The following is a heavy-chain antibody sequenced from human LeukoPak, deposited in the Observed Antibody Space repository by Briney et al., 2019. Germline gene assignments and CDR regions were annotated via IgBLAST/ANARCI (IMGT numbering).Heavy chain of an antibody. CDR2: INHSGST. J-gene: IGHJ6*02. CDR1: GGSFSGYY. V-gene: IGHV4-34*01. CDR3: ARGWGYCSSTSCYKIGYCYYGMDV. Sequence: PSETLSLTCAVYGGSFSGYYWSWIRQPPGKGLEWIGEINHSGSTNYNPSLKSRVTISVDTSKNQFSLKLSSVTAADTAVYYCARGWGYCSSTSCYKIGYCYYGMDVWGQGTTVTVSS. D-gene: IGHD2-2*02.